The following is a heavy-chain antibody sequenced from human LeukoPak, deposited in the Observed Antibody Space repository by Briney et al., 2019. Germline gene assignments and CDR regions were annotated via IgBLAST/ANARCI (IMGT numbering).Heavy chain of an antibody. CDR1: TGSFYGYY. V-gene: IGHV4-34*01. D-gene: IGHD3-3*01. J-gene: IGHJ4*02. Sequence: PSETVSLNCAVYTGSFYGYYWSRIPQPPGKELEGIGEINHSEGANYNPFPESRVTISADTSKIQFSLKLGSVTAADTAVNYCARVALRYLEPFDCWGQGTLVTVSS. CDR2: INHSEGA. CDR3: ARVALRYLEPFDC.